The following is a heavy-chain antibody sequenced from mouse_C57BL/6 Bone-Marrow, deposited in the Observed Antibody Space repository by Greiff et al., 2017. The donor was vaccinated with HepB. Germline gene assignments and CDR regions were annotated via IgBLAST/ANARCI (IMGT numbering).Heavy chain of an antibody. V-gene: IGHV5-9-1*02. Sequence: EVHLVESGEGLVKPGGSLKLSCAASGFTFSSYAMSWVRQTPEKRLEWVAYISSGGDYIYYADTVKGRFTISRDNARNTLYLQMSSLKSEDTAMYYCTRDSSGYGYAMDYWGQGTSVTVSS. CDR1: GFTFSSYA. J-gene: IGHJ4*01. CDR3: TRDSSGYGYAMDY. CDR2: ISSGGDYI. D-gene: IGHD3-2*02.